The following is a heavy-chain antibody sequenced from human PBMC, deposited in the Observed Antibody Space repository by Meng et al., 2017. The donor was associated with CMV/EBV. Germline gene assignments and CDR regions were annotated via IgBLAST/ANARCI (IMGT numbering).Heavy chain of an antibody. CDR3: ARGRRGCSSTSCYKYFDY. CDR1: GFTFDDYA. Sequence: LSLTCAASGFTFDDYAMHWVRQAPGKGLEWVSGISWNSGSIGYADSVKGRFTISRDNAKNSLYLQMNSLRAEDTAVYYCARGRRGCSSTSCYKYFDYWGQGTLVTVSS. J-gene: IGHJ4*02. CDR2: ISWNSGSI. V-gene: IGHV3-9*01. D-gene: IGHD2-2*02.